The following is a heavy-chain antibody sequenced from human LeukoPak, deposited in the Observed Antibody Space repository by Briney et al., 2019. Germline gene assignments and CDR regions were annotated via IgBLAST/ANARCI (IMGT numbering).Heavy chain of an antibody. Sequence: GGSLRLSCAASGFTFDDYAMHWVRQAPGKGLEWVSGISWNSGSIGYADSVKGRFTISRDNAKNSLYLQMNSLRAEDTAVYYCAKDLEMATIDDYFDYWGQGTLVTVSS. CDR3: AKDLEMATIDDYFDY. V-gene: IGHV3-9*01. CDR2: ISWNSGSI. CDR1: GFTFDDYA. D-gene: IGHD5-24*01. J-gene: IGHJ4*02.